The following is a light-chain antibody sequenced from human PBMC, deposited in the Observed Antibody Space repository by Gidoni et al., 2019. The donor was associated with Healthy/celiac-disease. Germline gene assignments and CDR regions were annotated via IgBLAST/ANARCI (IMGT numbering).Light chain of an antibody. Sequence: DIQMSQSQYSLSASVGDRVTLTCRASKSSSSYLNWYQQKPGKAPHLLIYAASSLQSGVPSMFSGSGSGTVFTLTIISLQPEDSATYACQHSYRTPRTFGQGTKVEIK. J-gene: IGKJ1*01. CDR2: AAS. CDR3: QHSYRTPRT. CDR1: KSSSSY. V-gene: IGKV1-39*01.